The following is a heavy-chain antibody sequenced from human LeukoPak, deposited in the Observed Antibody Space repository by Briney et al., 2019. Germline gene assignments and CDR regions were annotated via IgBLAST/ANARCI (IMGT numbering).Heavy chain of an antibody. V-gene: IGHV4-34*01. Sequence: SETLSLTCAVYGGSFSGYYWSWIRQPPGKGLEWIGEINHSGSTNYNPSLKSRVTISVDTSKNQFSLKLSSVTAADTAVYYCARDSPIAAAGLDYWGQGTLATVSS. CDR1: GGSFSGYY. CDR3: ARDSPIAAAGLDY. J-gene: IGHJ4*02. CDR2: INHSGST. D-gene: IGHD6-13*01.